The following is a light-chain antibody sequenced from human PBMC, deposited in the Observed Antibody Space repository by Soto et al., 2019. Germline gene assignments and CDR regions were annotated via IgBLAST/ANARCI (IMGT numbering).Light chain of an antibody. CDR2: GNS. V-gene: IGLV1-40*01. CDR3: QSYDSSLSGYV. J-gene: IGLJ1*01. CDR1: SSNVGKNFV. Sequence: QSVLTQPPSVSAAPGQKVTISCSGSSSNVGKNFVSWYQHVPGKAPKLLIYGNSNRPSGVPDRFSGSKSGTSASLAITGLQAEDEADYYCQSYDSSLSGYVFGTGTKVTVL.